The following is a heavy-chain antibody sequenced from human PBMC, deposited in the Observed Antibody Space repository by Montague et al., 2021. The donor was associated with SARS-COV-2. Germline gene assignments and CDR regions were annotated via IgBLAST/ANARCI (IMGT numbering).Heavy chain of an antibody. CDR1: GDSASTNSGT. V-gene: IGHV6-1*01. Sequence: CAISGDSASTNSGTWNWVRLSPSRGLEWLGRTYYRSEWYSDYSVSVKGRISINPDTSKNQFSLQLNSVTPEDTAVYYCARAERGSCGDGNCYQYFFNYWGQGTLVAVSS. D-gene: IGHD2-15*01. CDR3: ARAERGSCGDGNCYQYFFNY. CDR2: TYYRSEWYS. J-gene: IGHJ4*02.